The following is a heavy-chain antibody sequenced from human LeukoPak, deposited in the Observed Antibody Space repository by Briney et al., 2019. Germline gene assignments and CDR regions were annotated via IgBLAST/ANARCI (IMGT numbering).Heavy chain of an antibody. Sequence: PGGSLRLSCEALDFDFSDYIMNWFRPAPGKRPECVSSISPSGSDTYYRDAVRGRFTISRDRATNSLLLQMSSLRVEDTALYYCARARIKGFRVQGVGPCDLWGPGTMVSVSS. CDR3: ARARIKGFRVQGVGPCDL. J-gene: IGHJ3*01. CDR2: ISPSGSDT. CDR1: DFDFSDYI. D-gene: IGHD1-14*01. V-gene: IGHV3-21*06.